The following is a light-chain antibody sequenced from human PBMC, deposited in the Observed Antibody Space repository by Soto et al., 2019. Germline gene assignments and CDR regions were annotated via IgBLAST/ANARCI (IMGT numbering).Light chain of an antibody. J-gene: IGKJ1*01. V-gene: IGKV3-20*01. CDR3: QQYGNSPKT. CDR2: GAS. CDR1: QSVSSTY. Sequence: EIVLTQSPGTLSLSPGERATLSCRASQSVSSTYLAWYQQKPGQAPRLLISGASSRATGTPDRFSGSGSGTDFTLTISRLEPEDFAVYYWQQYGNSPKTVGQGTKVEIK.